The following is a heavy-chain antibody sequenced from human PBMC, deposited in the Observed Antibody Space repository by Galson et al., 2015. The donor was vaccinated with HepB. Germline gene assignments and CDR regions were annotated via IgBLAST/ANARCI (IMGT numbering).Heavy chain of an antibody. V-gene: IGHV1-18*01. D-gene: IGHD2-21*01. CDR1: GYTFTSYG. Sequence: SVKVSCKASGYTFTSYGISWVRQAPGQGLEWMGWISAYNGNTNYAQKLQGRVTMTTDTSTSTAYMELRSLRSDDTAVYYCARDSSLRYQVIDHYYYGMDVWGQGTTVTVSS. CDR2: ISAYNGNT. J-gene: IGHJ6*02. CDR3: ARDSSLRYQVIDHYYYGMDV.